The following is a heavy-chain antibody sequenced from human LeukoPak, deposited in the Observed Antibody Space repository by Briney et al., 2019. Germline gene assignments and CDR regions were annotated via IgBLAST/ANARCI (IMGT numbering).Heavy chain of an antibody. CDR1: GYTFTSYY. CDR2: INPSGGST. Sequence: ASVKVSCKASGYTFTSYYMHWVRQAPGQGLEGMGRINPSGGSTSSAQKFQGRVTMTRDKSTSTVYMELSSLRSEDTAVYYCARDREQESQEGGYYYGMDVGGQGTRVTVS. CDR3: ARDREQESQEGGYYYGMDV. J-gene: IGHJ6*02. V-gene: IGHV1-46*01. D-gene: IGHD1/OR15-1a*01.